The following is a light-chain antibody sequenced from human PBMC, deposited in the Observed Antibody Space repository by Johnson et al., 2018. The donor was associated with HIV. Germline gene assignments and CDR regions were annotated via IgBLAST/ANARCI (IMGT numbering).Light chain of an antibody. CDR2: DNN. Sequence: HSVLTQPPSVSAAPGQKVTISCSGSSSNIGNNYVSWYQQLPGTAPKLLIYDNNKRPSGIPDRFSGSKSGTSATLGITGLQTGDEADYDCGTWDSSLSAHHYGFGTGTKVTVL. J-gene: IGLJ1*01. CDR3: GTWDSSLSAHHYG. CDR1: SSNIGNNY. V-gene: IGLV1-51*01.